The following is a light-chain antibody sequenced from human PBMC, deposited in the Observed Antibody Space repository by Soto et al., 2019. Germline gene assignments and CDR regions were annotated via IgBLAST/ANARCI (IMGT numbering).Light chain of an antibody. Sequence: QSVLTQPPSLSGTPGQTVTISCIGSRSNIGSAIVHWYQQVPGTAPKHLIYMNSQRPSGVPDRFSSSKSGTSASLVITGLRPEDEADYYCVAWDDNLSSRVFGGGTKLTVL. J-gene: IGLJ3*02. CDR2: MNS. CDR3: VAWDDNLSSRV. V-gene: IGLV1-47*01. CDR1: RSNIGSAI.